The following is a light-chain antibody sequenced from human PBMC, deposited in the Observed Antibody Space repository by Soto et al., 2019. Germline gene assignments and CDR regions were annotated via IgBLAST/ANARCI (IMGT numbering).Light chain of an antibody. CDR1: QSIISY. V-gene: IGKV1-39*01. Sequence: DIQMTQSPSSLSASVGDRVTITCRASQSIISYLNWYHQKPGKAPKLLIYDASSLQSGVPSRFSGGGSWTDFTLTISSLQPEDSATYYCQQSYSTPLTFGGGTKVEIK. CDR3: QQSYSTPLT. CDR2: DAS. J-gene: IGKJ4*01.